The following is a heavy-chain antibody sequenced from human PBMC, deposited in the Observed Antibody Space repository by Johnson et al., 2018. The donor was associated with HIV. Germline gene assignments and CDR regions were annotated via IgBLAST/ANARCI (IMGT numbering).Heavy chain of an antibody. D-gene: IGHD2-2*01. Sequence: VQLVESGGGVVRPGGSLRLSCAASGFTFDDYGMSWVRQAPGKGLEWVSGINWNGGSTGYADSVKGRFTISRDNAKNSLYLQMNSLRAEDTAVYYCVRGGLGYQNFHDAFDMWGQGTMVTVSS. CDR2: INWNGGST. V-gene: IGHV3-20*04. J-gene: IGHJ3*02. CDR1: GFTFDDYG. CDR3: VRGGLGYQNFHDAFDM.